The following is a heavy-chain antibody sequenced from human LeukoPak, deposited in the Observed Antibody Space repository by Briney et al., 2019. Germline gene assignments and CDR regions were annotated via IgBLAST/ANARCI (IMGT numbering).Heavy chain of an antibody. CDR1: GYTFTSYD. Sequence: GASVKVSCKASGYTFTSYDINWVRQATGQGLEWMGWMNPNSGNTGYAQKFQGRVTMTRSTSISTAYMELSSLRSEDTAVYYCARMAKVVRGVIITKTLYYGMDVWGQGTTVTVSS. D-gene: IGHD3-10*01. CDR3: ARMAKVVRGVIITKTLYYGMDV. CDR2: MNPNSGNT. J-gene: IGHJ6*02. V-gene: IGHV1-8*01.